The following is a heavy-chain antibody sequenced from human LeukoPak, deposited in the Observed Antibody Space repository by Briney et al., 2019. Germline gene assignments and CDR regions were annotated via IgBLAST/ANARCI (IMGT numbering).Heavy chain of an antibody. CDR3: ARHNLYDSSGLGGDY. J-gene: IGHJ4*02. V-gene: IGHV4-39*01. Sequence: SETLSLTCTVSGGSISSSSYYWGWIRQPPGKGLEWIGSIYYSGSTYYNPSLKSRVTISVDTSKNQFSLKLSSVTAADTAVYYCARHNLYDSSGLGGDYWGQGTLVTVSS. CDR1: GGSISSSSYY. D-gene: IGHD3-22*01. CDR2: IYYSGST.